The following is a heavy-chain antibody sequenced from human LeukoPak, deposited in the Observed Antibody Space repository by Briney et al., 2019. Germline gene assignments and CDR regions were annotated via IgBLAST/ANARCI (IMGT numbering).Heavy chain of an antibody. CDR3: AREGAYGSGSYEH. CDR1: GSSVRRNY. J-gene: IGHJ4*02. Sequence: PGGSLRLSCAVSGSSVRRNYMSWVRQAPGKGLQRVSIIYSGESTYYADSVKGRFTISRDHSKNTLYLQMNRLRAEDTAVYYCAREGAYGSGSYEHWGQGTLVTVAS. V-gene: IGHV3-53*01. D-gene: IGHD3-10*01. CDR2: IYSGEST.